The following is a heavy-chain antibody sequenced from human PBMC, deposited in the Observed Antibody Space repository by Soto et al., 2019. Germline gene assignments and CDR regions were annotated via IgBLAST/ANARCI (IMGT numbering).Heavy chain of an antibody. CDR2: ISYDGSNK. Sequence: QVQLVESGGGVVQPGRSLRLSCEASGFTFSSYAMHWVRQAPGKGLEWVAVISYDGSNKYYADFVKGRLSISRDNSKNTLYLQMNSLRAEDTAVYYCARGGKGLLLPNWFDPWGQGTLVTVSS. J-gene: IGHJ5*02. CDR1: GFTFSSYA. D-gene: IGHD3-22*01. CDR3: ARGGKGLLLPNWFDP. V-gene: IGHV3-30*04.